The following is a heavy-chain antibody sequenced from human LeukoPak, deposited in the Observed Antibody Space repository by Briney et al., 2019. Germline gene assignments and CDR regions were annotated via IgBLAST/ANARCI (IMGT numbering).Heavy chain of an antibody. V-gene: IGHV4-34*01. CDR3: ARVRVAVSSGQQPPPTDYYFDY. CDR2: INHSGST. D-gene: IGHD6-13*01. CDR1: GGSFSGYY. J-gene: IGHJ4*02. Sequence: PSETLSLTCAVYGGSFSGYYWSWIRQPPGKGLEWIGEINHSGSTNYNPSLKSRVTISVDTSKNQFSLKLSSVTAADTAVYYCARVRVAVSSGQQPPPTDYYFDYWGQGTLVTVSS.